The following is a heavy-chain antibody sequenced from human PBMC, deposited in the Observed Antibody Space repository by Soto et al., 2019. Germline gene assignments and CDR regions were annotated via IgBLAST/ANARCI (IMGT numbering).Heavy chain of an antibody. CDR3: ASWRSRVVPAPGAYYFDY. Sequence: SVKVSCKASGGTFSSYAISWVRQAPGQGLEWMGGIIPIFGTANYAQKFQGRVTITADESTSTAYMELSSLRSEDTAVYYCASWRSRVVPAPGAYYFDYWGQGTLVTVSS. V-gene: IGHV1-69*13. CDR1: GGTFSSYA. CDR2: IIPIFGTA. D-gene: IGHD2-2*01. J-gene: IGHJ4*02.